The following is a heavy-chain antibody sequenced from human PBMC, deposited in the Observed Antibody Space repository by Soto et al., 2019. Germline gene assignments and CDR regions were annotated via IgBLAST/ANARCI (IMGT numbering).Heavy chain of an antibody. Sequence: GGSLRLSCAASGFTFSSYSMNWVRQAPGKGLEWVSSISSSSSYIYYADPVKGRFTISRDNAKNSLYLQMNSLRAEDTAVYYCAREQLVFYYYGMDVWGQGTTVTVSS. J-gene: IGHJ6*02. D-gene: IGHD6-13*01. CDR2: ISSSSSYI. V-gene: IGHV3-21*01. CDR3: AREQLVFYYYGMDV. CDR1: GFTFSSYS.